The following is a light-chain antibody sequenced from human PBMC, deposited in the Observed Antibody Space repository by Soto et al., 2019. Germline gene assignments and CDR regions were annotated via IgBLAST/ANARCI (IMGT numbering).Light chain of an antibody. CDR1: SSNIGTNA. Sequence: QSVLTQPPSASGTPGQRVTISCSGGSSNIGTNAVNWYQQLPGTAPKLLIYNNNQRPSGVPDRFSGSKSGTSASLAISGLQSEDEDDYYCAAWDDSLNGYVFGTGTKVTV. CDR3: AAWDDSLNGYV. V-gene: IGLV1-44*01. CDR2: NNN. J-gene: IGLJ1*01.